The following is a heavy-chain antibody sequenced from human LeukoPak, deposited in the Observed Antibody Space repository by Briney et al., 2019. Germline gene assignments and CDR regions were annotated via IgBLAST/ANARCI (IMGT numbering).Heavy chain of an antibody. CDR3: AKAVRSMVTGGGYFDS. CDR2: LSGGGDSR. CDR1: GFAFSNYA. V-gene: IGHV3-23*01. D-gene: IGHD3-10*01. J-gene: IGHJ4*02. Sequence: PGGSLRLSCAASGFAFSNYAKSWVRQAPGKGLEWVSSLSGGGDSRYYADSVMGRFTISRDNSKNTPYLQMNSLRAEDTAVYYCAKAVRSMVTGGGYFDSWGQGTLVTVSS.